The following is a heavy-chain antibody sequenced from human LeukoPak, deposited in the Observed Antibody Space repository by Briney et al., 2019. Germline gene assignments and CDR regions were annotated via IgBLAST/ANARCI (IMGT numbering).Heavy chain of an antibody. Sequence: GGSLRLSCAASGFTFSSDWMSWVRQAPGRGLEWVANINQDGSVKYYVDSVEGRFTISRDNAKNSLYLQMNSLRAEDTAVYYCARDRRVGAPLGYYYYYGMDVWGQGTTVTVSS. CDR3: ARDRRVGAPLGYYYYYGMDV. V-gene: IGHV3-7*03. J-gene: IGHJ6*02. CDR1: GFTFSSDW. CDR2: INQDGSVK. D-gene: IGHD1-26*01.